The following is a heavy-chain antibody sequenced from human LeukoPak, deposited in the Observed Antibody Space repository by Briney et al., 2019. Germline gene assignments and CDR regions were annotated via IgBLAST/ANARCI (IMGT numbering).Heavy chain of an antibody. D-gene: IGHD1-14*01. V-gene: IGHV3-21*01. Sequence: PGGSLRLSCAASGFTFSNYAMNWVRQAPGKGLEWVSSISRSGNFIYYGDSVKGRFTISRDNAKNSLYLQMNCLRAEDTAVYYCARVETTGRTWGQGTLVSVSA. J-gene: IGHJ4*02. CDR1: GFTFSNYA. CDR3: ARVETTGRT. CDR2: ISRSGNFI.